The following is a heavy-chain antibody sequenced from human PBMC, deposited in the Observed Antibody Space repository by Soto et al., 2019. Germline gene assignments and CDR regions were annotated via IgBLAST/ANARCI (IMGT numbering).Heavy chain of an antibody. J-gene: IGHJ6*02. CDR3: TTLGSPYYYHNSDV. CDR2: IKTKGEGGTT. CDR1: AFTFTNAW. V-gene: IGHV3-15*07. Sequence: EVQVVESGGGLVTPGGSLRLSCAASAFTFTNAWMNWVRQAPGKGLEWVALIKTKGEGGTTFYSAPVNGRFTISRDDSKKTLYLQMSSLRIEDTAVYYCTTLGSPYYYHNSDVWGQGTTVTVSS.